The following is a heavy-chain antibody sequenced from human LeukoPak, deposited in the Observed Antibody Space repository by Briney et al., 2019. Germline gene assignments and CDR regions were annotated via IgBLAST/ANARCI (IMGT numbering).Heavy chain of an antibody. J-gene: IGHJ4*02. CDR3: ARDGHTYYYDSSGYYPLDY. V-gene: IGHV3-23*01. D-gene: IGHD3-22*01. CDR1: GFTFSSYA. Sequence: GGSLRLSCAASGFTFSSYAMGWVRQAPGKGLEWVSAISGSGGSTYYADSVKGRFTISRDNAKNSLYLQMNSLRAEDTAVYYCARDGHTYYYDSSGYYPLDYWGQGTLVTVSS. CDR2: ISGSGGST.